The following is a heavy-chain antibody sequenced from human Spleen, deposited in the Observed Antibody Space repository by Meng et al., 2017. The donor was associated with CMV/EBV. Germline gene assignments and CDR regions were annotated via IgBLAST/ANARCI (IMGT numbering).Heavy chain of an antibody. D-gene: IGHD1-26*01. Sequence: GESLKISCAASGFIFSDYAMSWVRQAPGKGLELVSVISGSGGSTYYADSVKARFTISRDNSKHTLYLQMNSLRAEDTAIYYCAKAWESYYYYGLEVWGQRTTVTVSS. CDR1: GFIFSDYA. J-gene: IGHJ6*02. CDR3: AKAWESYYYYGLEV. V-gene: IGHV3-23*01. CDR2: ISGSGGST.